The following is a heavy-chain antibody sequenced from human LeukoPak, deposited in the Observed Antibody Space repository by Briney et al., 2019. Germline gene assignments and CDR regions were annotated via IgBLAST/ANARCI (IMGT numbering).Heavy chain of an antibody. J-gene: IGHJ4*02. CDR2: IYYSGST. CDR3: ARGDYYDSSGYYD. D-gene: IGHD3-22*01. CDR1: GASISSYY. Sequence: SETLSLTCTVSGASISSYYWSWIRQPPGKGLEWIGYIYYSGSTNYNPSLKSRVTISVDTSKNQFSLKLSSVTAADTAVYYCARGDYYDSSGYYDWGQGTLVTVSS. V-gene: IGHV4-59*01.